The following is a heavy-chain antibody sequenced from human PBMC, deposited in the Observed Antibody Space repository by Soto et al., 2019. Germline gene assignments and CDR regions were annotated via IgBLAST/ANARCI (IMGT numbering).Heavy chain of an antibody. CDR2: INHSGST. CDR1: GGSFSGYY. Sequence: QVQLQQWGAGLLKPSETLSLTCAVYGGSFSGYYWSWIRQPPGKGLEWIGEINHSGSTNYNPSLKSRVTISVDTSKNQFDLKLSSVTAADTAVYYWARGRIAVAGTPFDYWGQGTLVTVSS. CDR3: ARGRIAVAGTPFDY. D-gene: IGHD6-19*01. J-gene: IGHJ4*02. V-gene: IGHV4-34*01.